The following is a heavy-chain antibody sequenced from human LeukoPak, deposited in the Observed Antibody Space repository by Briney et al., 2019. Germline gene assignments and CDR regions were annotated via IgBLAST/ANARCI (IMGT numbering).Heavy chain of an antibody. CDR3: AIHESSIPY. V-gene: IGHV3-23*01. CDR1: GLTFCNYA. Sequence: GGSLRLSCAASGLTFCNYAMTWVRQAPGNGQEWVSGISAGSGSTYYADSVKGRFTISRDNSKNTLYLQMSSLRAEDTAIYYCAIHESSIPYWGQGTLVTVSS. J-gene: IGHJ4*02. D-gene: IGHD1-26*01. CDR2: ISAGSGST.